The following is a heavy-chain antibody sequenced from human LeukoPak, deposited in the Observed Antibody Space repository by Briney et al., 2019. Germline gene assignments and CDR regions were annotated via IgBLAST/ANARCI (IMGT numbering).Heavy chain of an antibody. J-gene: IGHJ4*02. V-gene: IGHV5-51*01. Sequence: GEPLEISGQCPGSIFTTYWIAGGRQLPGKGGEWMGIIYPGDSDTRNSPSWQGQVTISVDNSVSAAYLQLSSLKASDTAMYYCASPPTRECSSISCPLSYWGQGTLVTVSS. CDR3: ASPPTRECSSISCPLSY. CDR2: IYPGDSDT. D-gene: IGHD2-2*01. CDR1: GSIFTTYW.